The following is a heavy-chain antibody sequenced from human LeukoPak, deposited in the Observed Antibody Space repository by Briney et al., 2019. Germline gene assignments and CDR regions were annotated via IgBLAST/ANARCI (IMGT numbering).Heavy chain of an antibody. Sequence: SETLSPTCTVSGGSISSYYWSWIRQPPGKGLEWIGYIYYSGSTNYNPSLKSRVTISVDTSKNQFSLKLSSVTAADTAVYYCAGSIAGGEGYWGQGTLVTVSS. V-gene: IGHV4-59*01. CDR3: AGSIAGGEGY. J-gene: IGHJ4*02. D-gene: IGHD6-6*01. CDR2: IYYSGST. CDR1: GGSISSYY.